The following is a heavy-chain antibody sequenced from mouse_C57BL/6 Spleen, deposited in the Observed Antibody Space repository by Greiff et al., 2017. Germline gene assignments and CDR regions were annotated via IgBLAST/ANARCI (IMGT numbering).Heavy chain of an antibody. D-gene: IGHD1-1*01. CDR3: ARHEDYYGSSFLYAMDD. CDR1: GYTFTEYT. J-gene: IGHJ4*01. CDR2: FYPGSGSI. V-gene: IGHV1-62-2*01. Sequence: QVQLKESGAELVKPGASVKLSCKASGYTFTEYTIHWVKQRSGQGLEWIGWFYPGSGSIKYNEKFKDKATLTANKSSSTVYLELSRLTSEDSAVYFCARHEDYYGSSFLYAMDDWGQGTSVTVSS.